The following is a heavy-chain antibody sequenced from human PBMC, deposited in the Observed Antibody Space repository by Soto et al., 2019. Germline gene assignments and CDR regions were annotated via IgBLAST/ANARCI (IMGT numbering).Heavy chain of an antibody. D-gene: IGHD6-6*01. CDR3: AKDRRKPLVRFYYYGMDV. Sequence: QVQLVESGGGVVQPGRSLRLSCAASGFTFSSYGMHWVRQAPGKGLEWVAVISYDGSNKYYADSVKGRFTISRDNSKNTLYLQMNSLRAEDTAVYYCAKDRRKPLVRFYYYGMDVWGQGTTVTVSS. CDR1: GFTFSSYG. J-gene: IGHJ6*02. V-gene: IGHV3-30*18. CDR2: ISYDGSNK.